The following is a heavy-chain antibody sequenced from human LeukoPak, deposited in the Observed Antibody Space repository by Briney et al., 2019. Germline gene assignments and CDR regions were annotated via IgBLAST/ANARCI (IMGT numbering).Heavy chain of an antibody. CDR2: IYYIGTT. CDR1: GASISGSRYY. J-gene: IGHJ4*02. CDR3: ARGAPAPGYSSSYYFDY. Sequence: TSETLSLTCTVSGASISGSRYYWGWIRQPPGKGLEWIGNIYYIGTTYYNASLESRVTISLDTSKNQFSLKLNSVTAADTAMYYCARGAPAPGYSSSYYFDYWGQGTLVTVSS. V-gene: IGHV4-39*01. D-gene: IGHD6-13*01.